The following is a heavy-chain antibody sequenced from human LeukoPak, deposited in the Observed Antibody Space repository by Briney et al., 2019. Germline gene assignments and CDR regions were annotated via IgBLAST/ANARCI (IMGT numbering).Heavy chain of an antibody. CDR2: IASNGGSE. CDR1: GFTFTTYG. D-gene: IGHD6-13*01. J-gene: IGHJ4*02. CDR3: AKRLHYSINWYHYFDY. Sequence: GGSLRLSCAASGFTFTTYGLHWVRQAPGKGLEWVAAIASNGGSEYYADSVKGRFTISRDNSKNTLFLQMNSLRPDDTAVYYCAKRLHYSINWYHYFDYWGQKTVVTVSS. V-gene: IGHV3-30*18.